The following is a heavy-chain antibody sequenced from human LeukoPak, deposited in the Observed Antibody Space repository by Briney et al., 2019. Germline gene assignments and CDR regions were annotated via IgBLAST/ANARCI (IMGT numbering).Heavy chain of an antibody. J-gene: IGHJ4*02. Sequence: PGGSLRLSCAASGFTFKSYGMHWVRQAPDKGLEWVAFIQFDGRNKNYADSVKGRFIISRDNSKNTLYLQMNSLRAEDTAVYYCANPDYWGQGTLVTVSS. CDR3: ANPDY. CDR2: IQFDGRNK. V-gene: IGHV3-30*02. CDR1: GFTFKSYG.